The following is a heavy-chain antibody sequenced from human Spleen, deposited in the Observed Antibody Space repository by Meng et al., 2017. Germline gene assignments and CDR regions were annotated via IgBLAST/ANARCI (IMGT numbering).Heavy chain of an antibody. CDR2: IKQDGSEK. CDR3: ALESGWNYFDY. CDR1: GLTFSNYW. V-gene: IGHV3-7*01. Sequence: GESLKISCAASGLTFSNYWMRWVRQAPGKGPEWVANIKQDGSEKYYADSVKSRFTISRDNSKNTLYLQMNSMGAEDTAVYYCALESGWNYFDYWGQGTLVTVSS. J-gene: IGHJ4*02. D-gene: IGHD6-19*01.